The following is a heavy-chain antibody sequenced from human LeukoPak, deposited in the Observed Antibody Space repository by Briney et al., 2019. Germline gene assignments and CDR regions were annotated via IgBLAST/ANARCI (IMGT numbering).Heavy chain of an antibody. J-gene: IGHJ6*03. CDR1: GYTFTSYD. CDR2: MNSDNGNR. V-gene: IGHV1-8*01. CDR3: ARAGPNCSGGRCSPVTPDYFYYYMDV. Sequence: GASVKVSCKASGYTFTSYDINWVRQAAGQGLEWMGWMNSDNGNRGYAQKFQGRLTMTRDTSITTAYMELTGLTSNDTAVYYCARAGPNCSGGRCSPVTPDYFYYYMDVWGKGTTVTISS. D-gene: IGHD2-15*01.